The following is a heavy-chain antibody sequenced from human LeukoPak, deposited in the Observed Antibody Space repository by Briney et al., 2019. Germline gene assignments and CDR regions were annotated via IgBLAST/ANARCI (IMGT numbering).Heavy chain of an antibody. J-gene: IGHJ3*02. D-gene: IGHD3-10*01. Sequence: ASVKVSCKASGGTFSSYAISWVRQAPGQGLEWMGRIIPILGIANYAQEFQGRVTITADKSTSTAYMELSSLRSEDTAVYYCARAYGSGSLYDAFDIWGQGTMVTVSS. CDR3: ARAYGSGSLYDAFDI. CDR1: GGTFSSYA. CDR2: IIPILGIA. V-gene: IGHV1-69*04.